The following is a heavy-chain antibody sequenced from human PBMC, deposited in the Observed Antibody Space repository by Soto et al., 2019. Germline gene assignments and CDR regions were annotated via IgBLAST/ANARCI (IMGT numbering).Heavy chain of an antibody. CDR1: GGSISSSSYY. J-gene: IGHJ4*02. V-gene: IGHV4-39*01. D-gene: IGHD3-10*01. Sequence: SETLSLTCTVSGGSISSSSYYWGWIRQPPGKGLEWIGSIYYSGSTYYNPSLKSRVTISVDTSKNQFSLKLSSVTAADTAVYYCARYLVRGVDFDYWGQGTLVTVSS. CDR3: ARYLVRGVDFDY. CDR2: IYYSGST.